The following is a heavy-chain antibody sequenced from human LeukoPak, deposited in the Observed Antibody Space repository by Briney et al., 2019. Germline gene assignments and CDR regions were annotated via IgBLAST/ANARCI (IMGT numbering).Heavy chain of an antibody. Sequence: SETLSLTCTVSGGSISSYYWSWIRQPAGKGLEWIVRIYTSGSTNYNPSLKSRVTMSVDTSKNQFSLKLSSVTAADTAVYYCARVPSSWYYYWFDPWGQGTLVTVSS. V-gene: IGHV4-4*07. J-gene: IGHJ5*02. D-gene: IGHD6-13*01. CDR1: GGSISSYY. CDR2: IYTSGST. CDR3: ARVPSSWYYYWFDP.